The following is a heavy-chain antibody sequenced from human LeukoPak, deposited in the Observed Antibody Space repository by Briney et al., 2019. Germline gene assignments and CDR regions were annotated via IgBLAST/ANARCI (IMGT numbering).Heavy chain of an antibody. J-gene: IGHJ5*01. Sequence: GGSLRLSCEASGDTFSDYWMHWVRQVPGKGLEWVSSISSTSAYIYYADSVKGRFTIYRDNVDNVVYLQMNSLGAEDTAVYYCARVAVSGPTGWFDSWGQGTLVIVSS. V-gene: IGHV3-21*01. CDR1: GDTFSDYW. CDR3: ARVAVSGPTGWFDS. D-gene: IGHD1-14*01. CDR2: ISSTSAYI.